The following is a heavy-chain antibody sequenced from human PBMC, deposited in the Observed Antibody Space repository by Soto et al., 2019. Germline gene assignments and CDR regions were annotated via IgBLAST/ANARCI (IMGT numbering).Heavy chain of an antibody. CDR1: GFTFSSYG. CDR3: AREKIYYGMDV. CDR2: ISYDGSNK. Sequence: PGGSLRLSCAASGFTFSSYGMHWVRQAPGKGLEWVAVISYDGSNKYYADSVKGRFTISRDNSKNTLYLQMNSLRAEDTAVYYCAREKIYYGMDVWGQGTTVTVSS. J-gene: IGHJ6*02. V-gene: IGHV3-30*03.